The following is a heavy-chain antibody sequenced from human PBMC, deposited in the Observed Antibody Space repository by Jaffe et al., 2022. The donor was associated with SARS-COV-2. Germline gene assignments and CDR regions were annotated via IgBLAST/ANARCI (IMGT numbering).Heavy chain of an antibody. CDR2: ITAGGDVT. V-gene: IGHV3-23*01. CDR3: AKHRPGCCWYFDL. CDR1: GFTFNSDA. J-gene: IGHJ2*01. Sequence: EVQLLESGGGLVQPGGSLRLSCAASGFTFNSDAMSWVRQAPGKGLEWVSGITAGGDVTYYADSVKSRFTISRDNSKNTLYLQMNSLRGDDTAVYYCAKHRPGCCWYFDLWGRGTLVTVSS. D-gene: IGHD6-19*01.